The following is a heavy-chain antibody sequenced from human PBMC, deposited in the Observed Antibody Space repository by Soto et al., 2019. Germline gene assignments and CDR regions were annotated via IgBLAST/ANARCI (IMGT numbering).Heavy chain of an antibody. CDR1: GFTFSGAW. CDR3: TTSVTGTPRAIDY. Sequence: EVHLVESGGGPVKPGGSLRISCAASGFTFSGAWMSWVRQAPGKGLEWVGRIKSKFDGGRIDYAASVKGRISISRDASTNTLFLQMNSLKTEDTAVYFCTTSVTGTPRAIDYWGQGTLVTVSS. CDR2: IKSKFDGGRI. V-gene: IGHV3-15*01. J-gene: IGHJ4*02. D-gene: IGHD1-7*01.